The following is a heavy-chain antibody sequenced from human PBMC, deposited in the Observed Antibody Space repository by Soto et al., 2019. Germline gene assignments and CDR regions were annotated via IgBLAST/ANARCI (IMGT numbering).Heavy chain of an antibody. J-gene: IGHJ6*02. CDR1: GFTFSSYG. CDR2: IWYDGSNK. V-gene: IGHV3-33*01. Sequence: PGGSLRLSCAASGFTFSSYGMHWVRQAPGKGLEWVAVIWYDGSNKYYADSVKGRFTIFRDNSRNTLYLQMNSLRAEDAAVYYCARASSWSGYYYYGMEVWGQGTTVTVSS. CDR3: ARASSWSGYYYYGMEV. D-gene: IGHD6-13*01.